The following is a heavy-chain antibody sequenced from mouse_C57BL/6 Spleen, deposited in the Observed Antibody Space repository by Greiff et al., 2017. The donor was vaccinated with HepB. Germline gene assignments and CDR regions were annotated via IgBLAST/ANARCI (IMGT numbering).Heavy chain of an antibody. V-gene: IGHV3-6*01. CDR2: ISYDGSN. J-gene: IGHJ4*01. Sequence: ESGPGLVKPSQSLSLTCSVTGYSITSGYYWNWIRQFPGNKLEWMGYISYDGSNNYNPSLKNRISITRDTSKNQFFLKLNSVTTEDTATYYCARVPGSCYNYAMDYWGQGTSVTVSS. CDR3: ARVPGSCYNYAMDY. D-gene: IGHD1-1*01. CDR1: GYSITSGYY.